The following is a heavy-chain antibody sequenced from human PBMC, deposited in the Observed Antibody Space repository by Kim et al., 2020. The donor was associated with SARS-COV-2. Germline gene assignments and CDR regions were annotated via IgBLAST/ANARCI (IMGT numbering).Heavy chain of an antibody. CDR3: ARDRWGISGYKYLPGY. CDR1: GGSISSSSYY. V-gene: IGHV4-39*07. J-gene: IGHJ2*01. CDR2: IYYSGST. D-gene: IGHD3-22*01. Sequence: SETLSLTCTVSGGSISSSSYYWGWIRQPPGKGLEWIGSIYYSGSTYCNPSLKSRVTISVDTSKNQFSLKLSSVTAADTAVYYCARDRWGISGYKYLPGY.